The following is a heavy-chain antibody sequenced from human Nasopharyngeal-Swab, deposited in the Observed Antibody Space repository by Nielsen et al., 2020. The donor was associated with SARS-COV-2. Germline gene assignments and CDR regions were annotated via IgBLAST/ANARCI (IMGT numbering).Heavy chain of an antibody. CDR1: GGSFSADY. CDR3: ARGLSGIVPSPILGLGPYYYYYYMDV. Sequence: GSLRLSCAVYGGSFSADYWGWIRQPPGRGLEWIGGINHSGSTNYNPSLKSRVTISVDPSKNQFSLRLSSVTAADTAVYYCARGLSGIVPSPILGLGPYYYYYYMDVWGKGTTVTVSS. D-gene: IGHD7-27*01. V-gene: IGHV4-34*01. CDR2: INHSGST. J-gene: IGHJ6*03.